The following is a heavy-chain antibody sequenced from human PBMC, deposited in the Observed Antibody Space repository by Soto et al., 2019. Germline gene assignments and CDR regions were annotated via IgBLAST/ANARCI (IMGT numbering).Heavy chain of an antibody. CDR1: GVSIRDYF. CDR3: ARNRVPLSDDYESTGYDGAFDV. V-gene: IGHV4-59*01. CDR2: IHDTGST. D-gene: IGHD3-22*01. Sequence: PSETLSLTCSVSGVSIRDYFWVWLRQPPGKGLEWIGYIHDTGSTKYNPSLKSRVTIAVDTSKNQVSLKISSVTAADMAVYYCARNRVPLSDDYESTGYDGAFDVWSQGTMVT. J-gene: IGHJ3*01.